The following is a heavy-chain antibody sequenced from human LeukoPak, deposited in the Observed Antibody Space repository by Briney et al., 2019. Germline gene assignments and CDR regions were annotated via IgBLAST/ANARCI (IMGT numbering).Heavy chain of an antibody. CDR3: AASSGWTPQY. J-gene: IGHJ4*02. CDR2: IKEDGSEK. CDR1: GFTFSRYW. D-gene: IGHD6-19*01. V-gene: IGHV3-7*05. Sequence: GGSLRLSCAASGFTFSRYWMSWVRQAPGKGLEWVANIKEDGSEKYYVDSVKGRFTISRDNAKNSLYLQMNSLRAEDTALYYCAASSGWTPQYWGQGTLVTVSS.